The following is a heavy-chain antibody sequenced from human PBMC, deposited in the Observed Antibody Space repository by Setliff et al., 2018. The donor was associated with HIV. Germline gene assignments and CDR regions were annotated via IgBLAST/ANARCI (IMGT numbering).Heavy chain of an antibody. CDR2: IYYSGST. V-gene: IGHV4-31*03. D-gene: IGHD3-9*01. CDR1: GGSISNGGNY. J-gene: IGHJ6*03. Sequence: NPSETLSLTCIVSGGSISNGGNYWTWIRQHPGKGLEWIGYIYYSGSTYYNPSLENRVTISVDTSKKQFSLKMSSVTAADTAVYYCASMTGPDYYYYMDVWGKGTTVTV. CDR3: ASMTGPDYYYYMDV.